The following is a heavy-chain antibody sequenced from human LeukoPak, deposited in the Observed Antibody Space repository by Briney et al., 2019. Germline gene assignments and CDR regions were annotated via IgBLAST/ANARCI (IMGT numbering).Heavy chain of an antibody. CDR1: GFTFSSYA. D-gene: IGHD2-8*02. CDR3: AKVSLPLVNDY. Sequence: GGSLRLSCAASGFTFSSYAMSWGRPAPGEGRECVSAICGSGGSTYYAESVKGRFTISRDNSKNTLYLQMNSLRAEDTAVYYCAKVSLPLVNDYWGQGTLVTVSS. V-gene: IGHV3-23*01. CDR2: ICGSGGST. J-gene: IGHJ4*02.